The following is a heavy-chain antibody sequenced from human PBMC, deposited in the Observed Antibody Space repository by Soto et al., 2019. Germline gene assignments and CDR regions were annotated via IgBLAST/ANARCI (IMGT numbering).Heavy chain of an antibody. Sequence: PSETLSLTCSVSGGFISTYYWRWIRQPPGKGLEWIGYIHGSGTTNYNPSLQSRVTISVDTLKDQFSLKLSSVTAADTAVYYCARDSTWGLGFFDFWGQGTLVTVSS. CDR3: ARDSTWGLGFFDF. CDR2: IHGSGTT. J-gene: IGHJ4*02. CDR1: GGFISTYY. D-gene: IGHD2-21*01. V-gene: IGHV4-59*01.